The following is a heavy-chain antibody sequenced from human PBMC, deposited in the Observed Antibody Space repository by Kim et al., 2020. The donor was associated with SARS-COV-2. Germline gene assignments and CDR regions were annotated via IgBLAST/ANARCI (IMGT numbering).Heavy chain of an antibody. CDR1: GFTFSSYG. D-gene: IGHD2-2*01. J-gene: IGHJ3*02. V-gene: IGHV3-30*18. CDR2: ISYDGSNK. CDR3: AKDEGLGFVVVPAAMRHEAFDI. Sequence: GGSLRLSCAASGFTFSSYGMHWVRQAPGKGLEWVAVISYDGSNKYYADSVKGRFTISRDNSKNTLYLQMNSLRAEDTAVYYCAKDEGLGFVVVPAAMRHEAFDIWGQGTMVTVSS.